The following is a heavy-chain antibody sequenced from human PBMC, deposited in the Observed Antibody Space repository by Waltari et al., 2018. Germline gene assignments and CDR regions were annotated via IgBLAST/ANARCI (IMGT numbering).Heavy chain of an antibody. CDR3: ARGPSYDYVWGSYRYNDY. CDR1: GGSFSGYY. V-gene: IGHV4-34*01. CDR2: INHSGST. J-gene: IGHJ4*02. D-gene: IGHD3-16*02. Sequence: QVQLQQWGAGLLKPSETLSLTCAVYGGSFSGYYWSWIRQPPGKGLEWIGEINHSGSTNYNPSLKSRVTISVDTSKNQFSLKLSSGTAADTAVYYCARGPSYDYVWGSYRYNDYWGQGTLVTVSS.